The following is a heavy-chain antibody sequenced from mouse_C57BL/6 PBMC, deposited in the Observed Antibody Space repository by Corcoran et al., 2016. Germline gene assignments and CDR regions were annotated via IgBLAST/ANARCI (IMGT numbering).Heavy chain of an antibody. J-gene: IGHJ4*01. CDR2: IDPEDGDT. CDR1: GFNIKDYY. D-gene: IGHD2-3*01. CDR3: TTGGDGYYYAMDY. Sequence: EVQLQQSGAELVRPGASVKLSCTASGFNIKDYYMHWVKQRPEQGLEWIGRIDPEDGDTEYAPKFQDKATMTADTSSNTAYLQLSSLTSEDTAVYYCTTGGDGYYYAMDYWGQGTSVTVSS. V-gene: IGHV14-1*01.